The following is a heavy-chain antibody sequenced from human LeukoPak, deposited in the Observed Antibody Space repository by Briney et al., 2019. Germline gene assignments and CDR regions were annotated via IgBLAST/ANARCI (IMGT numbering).Heavy chain of an antibody. CDR3: ARGPIMIVVVSTPPDY. Sequence: ASVKVSCKAPGYTFTGYYMHWVRQAPGQGLEWMGRINPNSGGTNYAQKFQGRVTMTRDTSISTAYMELSRLRSDDTAVYYCARGPIMIVVVSTPPDYWGQGTLVTVSS. D-gene: IGHD3-22*01. J-gene: IGHJ4*02. CDR1: GYTFTGYY. V-gene: IGHV1-2*06. CDR2: INPNSGGT.